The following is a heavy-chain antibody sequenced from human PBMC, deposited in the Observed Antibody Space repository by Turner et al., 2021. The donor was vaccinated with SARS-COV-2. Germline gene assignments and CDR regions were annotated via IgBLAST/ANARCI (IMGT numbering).Heavy chain of an antibody. D-gene: IGHD2-15*01. CDR3: ARGDIVVVVASTPGDYFDY. CDR2: ISAYNGNT. CDR1: GYTFTSYG. J-gene: IGHJ4*02. Sequence: QVQLVQSVAEVKKPGASVKVSCKASGYTFTSYGISWVRQAPGQGLEGMGWISAYNGNTNYAQKLQGRVTMTTDTSTSTAYMELRSLRSDDTAVYYCARGDIVVVVASTPGDYFDYWGQGTLVTVSS. V-gene: IGHV1-18*01.